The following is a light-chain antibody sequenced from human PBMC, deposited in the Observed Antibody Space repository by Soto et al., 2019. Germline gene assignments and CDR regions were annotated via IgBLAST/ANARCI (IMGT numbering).Light chain of an antibody. V-gene: IGKV3-11*01. CDR3: QQRSNWPVT. J-gene: IGKJ2*01. CDR2: DAS. Sequence: EIVLTQSPATLSLSPGERATLSCRASQSVSSYLAWYQQKPGQAPRLLIYDASNRATGIPARFSGSGSGTDFTLTISSLEPEEFAVYYGQQRSNWPVTCGQGTKLEIK. CDR1: QSVSSY.